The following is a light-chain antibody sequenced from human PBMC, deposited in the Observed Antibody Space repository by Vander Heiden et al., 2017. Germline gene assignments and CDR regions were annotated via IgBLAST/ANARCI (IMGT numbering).Light chain of an antibody. J-gene: IGLJ3*02. CDR1: SSNIGSRT. Sequence: QSVLTQPPSASGTPGQRVTISCSGSSSNIGSRTVNWYQHLPGTAPKLLIYSNKQRPSGVPDRISASKSGTSASLAVSGLQSEDEADYYCSAWDNSLNAWVFGGGTKLTVL. CDR3: SAWDNSLNAWV. V-gene: IGLV1-44*01. CDR2: SNK.